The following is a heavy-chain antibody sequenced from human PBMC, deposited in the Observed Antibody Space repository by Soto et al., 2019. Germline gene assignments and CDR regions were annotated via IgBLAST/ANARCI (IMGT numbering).Heavy chain of an antibody. CDR2: INPNSGGT. Sequence: ASVKVSCKASGYTLTGYYMHWVRQAPGQGLEWMGWINPNSGGTNYAQKFQGRVTMTRDTSISTAYMELSRLRSDDTAVYYCARADIVVVPAAPGGYYYYGMDVWGQGTTVTVSS. V-gene: IGHV1-2*02. D-gene: IGHD2-2*01. CDR3: ARADIVVVPAAPGGYYYYGMDV. J-gene: IGHJ6*02. CDR1: GYTLTGYY.